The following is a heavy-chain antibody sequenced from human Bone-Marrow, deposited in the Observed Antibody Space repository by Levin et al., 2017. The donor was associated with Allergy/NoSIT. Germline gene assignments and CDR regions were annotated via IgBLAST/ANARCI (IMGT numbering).Heavy chain of an antibody. J-gene: IGHJ5*02. CDR1: GGSITGSY. V-gene: IGHV4-59*01. CDR2: VYYSGST. CDR3: VRGGRGLSTTGYWFDP. D-gene: IGHD1-1*01. Sequence: SETLSLTCTVSGGSITGSYWSWIRQPPTKGLEWIGYVYYSGSTNYNPSLKSRLTISVDTSKNQFSLNLTSVTAADTAVYYCVRGGRGLSTTGYWFDPWGQGTLVTVSS.